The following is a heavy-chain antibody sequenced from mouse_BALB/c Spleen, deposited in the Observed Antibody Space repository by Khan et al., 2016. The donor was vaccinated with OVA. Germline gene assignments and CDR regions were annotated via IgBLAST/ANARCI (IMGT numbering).Heavy chain of an antibody. CDR2: INPDNDGI. CDR3: AREASNGDFYFAY. CDR1: GYTFTNYV. J-gene: IGHJ3*01. D-gene: IGHD4-1*01. Sequence: VQLQQSGPDLVKPGASVKMSCKASGYTFTNYVMHWVKQKPGQGHEWIRYINPDNDGIRYNEKFKGKATLTSDKSSSTAYMELSSLTSEDSAVYYCAREASNGDFYFAYWGQGTLVTVSA. V-gene: IGHV1S136*01.